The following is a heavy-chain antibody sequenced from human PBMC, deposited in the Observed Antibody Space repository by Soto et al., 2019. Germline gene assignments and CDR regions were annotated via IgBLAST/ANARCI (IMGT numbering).Heavy chain of an antibody. J-gene: IGHJ4*02. Sequence: PGGSLRLSCAASGFTFSSYAMSWVRQAPGKGLEWVSAISGSGGSTYYADSVKGRFTISRDNSKNTLYLQMNSLRAEDTAVYYCARVGANMWYFDDWGQGTLVTVSS. CDR1: GFTFSSYA. V-gene: IGHV3-23*01. CDR2: ISGSGGST. D-gene: IGHD1-26*01. CDR3: ARVGANMWYFDD.